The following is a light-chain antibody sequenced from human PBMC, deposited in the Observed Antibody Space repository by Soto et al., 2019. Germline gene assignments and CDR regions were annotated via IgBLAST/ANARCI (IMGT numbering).Light chain of an antibody. J-gene: IGKJ5*01. Sequence: EIVLTESPAILSLAPGERATLSCRASRGASGDLAWYHPKPGQAPRVLIYDASTRAPDIPARFAGSGSGTEFTLTISSRQSEDFAVYFCQQYNNWPITFGQGTRLEIK. CDR1: RGASGD. CDR2: DAS. V-gene: IGKV3-15*01. CDR3: QQYNNWPIT.